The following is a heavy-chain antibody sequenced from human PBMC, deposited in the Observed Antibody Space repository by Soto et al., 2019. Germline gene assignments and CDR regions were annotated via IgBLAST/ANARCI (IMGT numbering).Heavy chain of an antibody. CDR1: GYSFANYT. J-gene: IGHJ4*02. CDR3: ARGGGYYGSGAYYRGYFDH. V-gene: IGHV1-3*01. D-gene: IGHD3-10*01. CDR2: LNPDTAST. Sequence: ASVKVSCKASGYSFANYTIHWVRQAPGQGLEWMGWLNPDTASTKFSPKFQGRVIITRDKSANTVFMQLTSLTSEDTALYYCARGGGYYGSGAYYRGYFDHWGLGTLVTVSS.